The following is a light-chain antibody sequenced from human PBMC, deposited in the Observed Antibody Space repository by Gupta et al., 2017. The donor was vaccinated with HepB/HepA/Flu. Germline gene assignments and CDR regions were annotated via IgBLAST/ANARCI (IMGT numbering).Light chain of an antibody. CDR2: DVT. CDR1: SSDVGGSKY. J-gene: IGLJ3*02. CDR3: YSYVGSNLRV. V-gene: IGLV2-8*01. Sequence: QSVLTQPPSASGSPGQSVTISCTGTSSDVGGSKYVSWYKQHPGKAPQLLIYDVTKRPSGVPDRFSGSKSGNTASLTVSGLQAEDEADYFCYSYVGSNLRVFGGGTKLTVL.